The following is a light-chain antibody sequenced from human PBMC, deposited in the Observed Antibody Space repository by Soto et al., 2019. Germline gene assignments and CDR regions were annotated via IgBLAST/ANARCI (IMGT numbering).Light chain of an antibody. CDR3: QQRTNWPIT. CDR1: QSVSSS. CDR2: DAS. V-gene: IGKV3-11*01. J-gene: IGKJ5*01. Sequence: EIVLTRSPATLSLSPGERATLSCRASQSVSSSLAWYQQKPGQTPRLLIYDASNRATGIPARFSGSGSGTDFTLTISSLEPEDFAVYYCQQRTNWPITFGQGTRLGIK.